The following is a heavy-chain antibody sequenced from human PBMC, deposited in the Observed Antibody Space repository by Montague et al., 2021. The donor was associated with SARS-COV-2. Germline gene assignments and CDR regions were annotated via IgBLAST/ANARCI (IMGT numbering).Heavy chain of an antibody. J-gene: IGHJ4*02. Sequence: SETLSLTCTVSGDSISSPRYYWGWIRQPPGKGLEWIGEINRDGSTNYNPSLKSRVSISVDTSKNQFSLYLGSVTAADTAVYYCARGRQHFNMIVVVMTGGEYYFDYWGQGTLVTVSS. CDR2: INRDGST. D-gene: IGHD3-22*01. CDR3: ARGRQHFNMIVVVMTGGEYYFDY. CDR1: GDSISSPRYY. V-gene: IGHV4-39*02.